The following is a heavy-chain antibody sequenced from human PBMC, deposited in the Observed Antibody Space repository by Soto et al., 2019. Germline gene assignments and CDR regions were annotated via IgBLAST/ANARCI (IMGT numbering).Heavy chain of an antibody. CDR3: ARGHRFSGGSWPFDY. D-gene: IGHD1-26*01. Sequence: PSECMSLTSTFSGGSISSGGSSWSWIRKHPGRGLEWIGYISLSGTTYYNPSVKRRVTMSVDTSKNKFSLKLSSVTAANTAVYFCARGHRFSGGSWPFDYWGQGTLVTVSS. V-gene: IGHV4-31*03. CDR1: GGSISSGGSS. J-gene: IGHJ4*02. CDR2: ISLSGTT.